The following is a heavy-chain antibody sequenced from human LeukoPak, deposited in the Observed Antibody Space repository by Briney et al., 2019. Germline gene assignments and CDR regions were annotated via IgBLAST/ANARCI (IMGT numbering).Heavy chain of an antibody. CDR2: IYYSGST. J-gene: IGHJ6*03. Sequence: PSETLSLTCTVSGGSISSYYWSWIRQPPGKGLEWIGYIYYSGSTNYNPSLKSRVTISVDTSKNQFSLKLSSVTAADTAVYYCARVGGKVATRFWYYYYYMDVWGKGTTVTVSS. CDR3: ARVGGKVATRFWYYYYYMDV. CDR1: GGSISSYY. D-gene: IGHD5-12*01. V-gene: IGHV4-59*12.